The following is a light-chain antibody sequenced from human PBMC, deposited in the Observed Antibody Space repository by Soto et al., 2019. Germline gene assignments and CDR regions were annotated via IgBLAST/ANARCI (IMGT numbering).Light chain of an antibody. CDR3: QQYNRT. J-gene: IGKJ1*01. CDR1: QSVSSN. CDR2: GAS. V-gene: IGKV3-15*01. Sequence: EIVMTQSPATLSVSPGERATLSCRASQSVSSNLAWYQQKPGQAPRLLIYGASTRATGIPGRFSGSGSGTEFTLTISSLQSEDFAVYYCQQYNRTFGQGTKVEIK.